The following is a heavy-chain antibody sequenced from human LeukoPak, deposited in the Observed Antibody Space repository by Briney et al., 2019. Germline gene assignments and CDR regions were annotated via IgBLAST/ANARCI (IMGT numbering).Heavy chain of an antibody. CDR3: MCQRDGYVEY. D-gene: IGHD5-24*01. CDR1: GFTFSNAW. CDR2: IKRKTDGGTT. J-gene: IGHJ4*02. V-gene: IGHV3-15*01. Sequence: AGALRLSCAASGFTFSNAWMSWVRQAPVEWLEWVRRIKRKTDGGTTDYTGPVKGRFSISRDDSKNTLCLQMNSLKPEDTAVYYCMCQRDGYVEYWGAGTLVTVSS.